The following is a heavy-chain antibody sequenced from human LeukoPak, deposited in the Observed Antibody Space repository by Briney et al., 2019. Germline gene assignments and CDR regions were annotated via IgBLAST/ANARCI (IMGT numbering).Heavy chain of an antibody. CDR3: TRGWIQPDY. CDR1: GFTFSTYG. Sequence: GGSLRLSCAASGFTFSTYGMMWARQAPGKGLEWISSISPSGDITYYADSAKGRFAISRDSSKATLYVQMNSLRAEDTAIYFCTRGWIQPDYWGQGTRVTVSS. CDR2: ISPSGDIT. J-gene: IGHJ4*02. V-gene: IGHV3-23*01. D-gene: IGHD5-18*01.